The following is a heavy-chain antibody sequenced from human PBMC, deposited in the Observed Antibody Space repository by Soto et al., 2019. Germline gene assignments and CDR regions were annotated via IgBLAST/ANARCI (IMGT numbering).Heavy chain of an antibody. V-gene: IGHV4-30-4*01. Sequence: PSETLSITCAVSGGSISSGDYYWSWIRQPPGKGLEWIGYIYYSGSTYYNPSLKSRVTISVDTSKNQFSLKLSSVTAADTAVYYCASFPPRRPWLPLFDCWGQGTLVTVSS. CDR2: IYYSGST. CDR3: ASFPPRRPWLPLFDC. CDR1: GGSISSGDYY. D-gene: IGHD5-12*01. J-gene: IGHJ4*02.